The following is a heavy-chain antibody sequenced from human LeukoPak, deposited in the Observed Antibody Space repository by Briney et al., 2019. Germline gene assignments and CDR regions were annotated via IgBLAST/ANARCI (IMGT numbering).Heavy chain of an antibody. Sequence: SETLSLTCTVSGDPVSRGSYYWSWIGQRPGKELEWIVYVYHTGTYNYNPSLKRCITSSVDATKTEFFLKMSSVIAAATVFYYGARYSDNWLHPWGQGTLLTVCS. CDR1: GDPVSRGSYY. J-gene: IGHJ5*02. D-gene: IGHD6-13*01. CDR2: VYHTGTY. CDR3: ARYSDNWLHP. V-gene: IGHV4-61*01.